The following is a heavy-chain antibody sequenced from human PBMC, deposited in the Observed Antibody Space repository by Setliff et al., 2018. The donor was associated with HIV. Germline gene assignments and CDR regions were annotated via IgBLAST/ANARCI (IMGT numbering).Heavy chain of an antibody. Sequence: PSETLSLTCTVSGGSISSGSYYWSWIRQPAGKGLEWIGLIYTSGRTNYNPSLKSRVTISVDRSKNQFSLNLSSVTAADTALYYCASLFHDTSAPWLYYFDYWGQGTLVTVSS. D-gene: IGHD3-22*01. V-gene: IGHV4-61*02. CDR1: GGSISSGSYY. CDR2: IYTSGRT. CDR3: ASLFHDTSAPWLYYFDY. J-gene: IGHJ4*02.